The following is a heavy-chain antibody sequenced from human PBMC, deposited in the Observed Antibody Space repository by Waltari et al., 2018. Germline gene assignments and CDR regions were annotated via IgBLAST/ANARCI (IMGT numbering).Heavy chain of an antibody. CDR3: ARGNGGYSD. Sequence: QVQLQQWGAGLLKPSETLSLTCGVSGGSLSGYYWGWIRQPPGKGLGWIGEVDHGGSATYHPSLKSRVTMSVDTSSNQFSLKMISVTAADTAVYYCARGNGGYSDWGPGALVAVSS. V-gene: IGHV4-34*02. CDR1: GGSLSGYY. CDR2: VDHGGSA. J-gene: IGHJ4*02. D-gene: IGHD1-26*01.